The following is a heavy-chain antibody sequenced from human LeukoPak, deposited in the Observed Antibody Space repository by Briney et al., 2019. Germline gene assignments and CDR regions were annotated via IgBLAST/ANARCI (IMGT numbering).Heavy chain of an antibody. CDR3: AKGIAAARYFDY. CDR2: ISGDGGST. D-gene: IGHD6-13*01. J-gene: IGHJ4*02. Sequence: GGSLRLSCAASGFTFDDYAMHWVRQAPGKCLEWVSLISGDGGSTYYADSVKGRFTISRDNSKNSLYLQMNSLRTEDTALYYCAKGIAAARYFDYWGQGTLVTVSS. CDR1: GFTFDDYA. V-gene: IGHV3-43*02.